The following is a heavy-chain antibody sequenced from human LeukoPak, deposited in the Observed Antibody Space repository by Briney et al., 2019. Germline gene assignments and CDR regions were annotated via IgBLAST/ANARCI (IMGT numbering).Heavy chain of an antibody. Sequence: ASVKVSCMASGYTFTNYYMHWVRQAPGQGLEWVGLISPSGTSTNYAQKFRGRVTMTRDTSTTTVYMELSSLRSDDTAVYYCAREESGGYFDYWGQGTLVSVSS. CDR1: GYTFTNYY. V-gene: IGHV1-46*01. CDR3: AREESGGYFDY. D-gene: IGHD2-8*02. CDR2: ISPSGTST. J-gene: IGHJ4*02.